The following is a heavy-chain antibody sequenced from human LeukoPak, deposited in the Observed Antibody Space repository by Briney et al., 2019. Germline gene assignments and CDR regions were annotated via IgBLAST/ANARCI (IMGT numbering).Heavy chain of an antibody. CDR3: ARRDYCGGDCYYFDY. J-gene: IGHJ4*02. Sequence: GGSLRLSCAASGFTFNDYYMKWIRQAPGKGLEWVSYISTSSSTIYYADSVKGRFTISRDNAKNSLYLQMNSLRAEDTAVYYCARRDYCGGDCYYFDYWGQGTLVTVSS. D-gene: IGHD2-21*01. CDR2: ISTSSSTI. V-gene: IGHV3-11*04. CDR1: GFTFNDYY.